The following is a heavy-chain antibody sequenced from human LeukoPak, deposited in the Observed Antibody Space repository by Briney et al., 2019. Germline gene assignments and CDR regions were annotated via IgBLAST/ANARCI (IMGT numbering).Heavy chain of an antibody. Sequence: PGGSLRLSCVASGFTFDDYAMHWVRQAPGKGLEWVSGISWNSGSIGYVDSVKGRFTISRDNAKNSLYLQMNSLRAEDTAVYYCARDTMVRGVIFYMDVWGKGTTVTISS. CDR2: ISWNSGSI. D-gene: IGHD3-10*01. V-gene: IGHV3-9*01. CDR1: GFTFDDYA. CDR3: ARDTMVRGVIFYMDV. J-gene: IGHJ6*03.